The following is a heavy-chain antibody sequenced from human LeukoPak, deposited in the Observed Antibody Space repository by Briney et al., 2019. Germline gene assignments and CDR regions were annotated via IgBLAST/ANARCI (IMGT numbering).Heavy chain of an antibody. CDR2: TYYRSKWHY. J-gene: IGHJ6*03. CDR1: GDSVSSNSAA. V-gene: IGHV6-1*01. Sequence: SQTLSLTCAISGDSVSSNSAAWNWIRQSPSRGLEWLGRTYYRSKWHYDYAVSVKSRITINPDTSKNQFSLQLNSVTPEDTAVYYCARGGGSSGSYYTYYYYYYMDVWGRGTTVTISS. D-gene: IGHD3-10*01. CDR3: ARGGGSSGSYYTYYYYYYMDV.